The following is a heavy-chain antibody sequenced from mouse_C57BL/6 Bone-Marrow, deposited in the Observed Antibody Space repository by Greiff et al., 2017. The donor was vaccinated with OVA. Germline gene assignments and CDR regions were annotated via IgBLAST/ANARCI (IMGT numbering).Heavy chain of an antibody. D-gene: IGHD1-1*01. V-gene: IGHV1-42*01. CDR1: GYSFTGYY. CDR3: ARAFYYGSRAWFAY. J-gene: IGHJ3*01. Sequence: VQLKESGPELVKPGASVKISCKASGYSFTGYYMNWVKQSPEKSLEWIGEINPSTGGTTYNQKFKAKATLTVDKSSSTAYMQLKSLTSEDSAVYYCARAFYYGSRAWFAYWGQGTLVTVSA. CDR2: INPSTGGT.